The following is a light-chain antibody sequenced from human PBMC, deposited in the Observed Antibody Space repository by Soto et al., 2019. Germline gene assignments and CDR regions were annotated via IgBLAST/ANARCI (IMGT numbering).Light chain of an antibody. V-gene: IGLV2-14*03. J-gene: IGLJ2*01. CDR2: DVN. Sequence: QSALTQPASVSGSPGQSITISCTGTRSDLGGYNYVSWFQHHPGKAPKLLIYDVNSRPSGVSNRFSGSKSGNTASLTISGLQAEDEADYYCSSYTSSSTHVFGRGTQLTVL. CDR3: SSYTSSSTHV. CDR1: RSDLGGYNY.